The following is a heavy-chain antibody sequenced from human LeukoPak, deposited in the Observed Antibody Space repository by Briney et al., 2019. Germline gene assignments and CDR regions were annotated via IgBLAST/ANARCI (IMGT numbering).Heavy chain of an antibody. Sequence: GGSLRLSCAASGFTVSSNYMSWVRQAPGKGLEWVSVIYSGGSTYYADSVKGRFTISRDNSKNTLYLQMNSLRAEDTAVYYCARGPSGSYNNFDYWGQGTLVTVSS. CDR2: IYSGGST. J-gene: IGHJ4*02. CDR1: GFTVSSNY. D-gene: IGHD1-26*01. CDR3: ARGPSGSYNNFDY. V-gene: IGHV3-66*01.